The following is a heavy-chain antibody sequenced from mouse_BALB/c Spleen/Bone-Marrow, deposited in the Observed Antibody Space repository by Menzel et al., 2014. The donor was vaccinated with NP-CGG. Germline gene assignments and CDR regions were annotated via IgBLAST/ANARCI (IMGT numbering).Heavy chain of an antibody. V-gene: IGHV1S137*01. J-gene: IGHJ4*01. D-gene: IGHD3-1*01. CDR2: IGPYYGDA. CDR3: AIGGSGSVASPLDY. CDR1: GYTFTDYA. Sequence: QVQLQQPGAELVRPGVSVKISCKGSGYTFTDYAIHWVKQSHAKSLEWTGVIGPYYGDATYNQKFKGKATMTVEKSSSTAYMELVRLTSEDSAIYYCAIGGSGSVASPLDYWGQGTSVTVSS.